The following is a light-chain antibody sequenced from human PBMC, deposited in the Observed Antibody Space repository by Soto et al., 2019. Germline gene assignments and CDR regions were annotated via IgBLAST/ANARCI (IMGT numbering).Light chain of an antibody. CDR3: SSYTNSNTLV. Sequence: QSALTQPPSASGSPGQSVTISCTGTSSDVGGYNYVSWYQQYPGKAPKLMIYDVSNRPSGVSDRFSGSKSGNTASLTISGLQAEDEADYYCSSYTNSNTLVFGTGTKVTVL. CDR1: SSDVGGYNY. J-gene: IGLJ1*01. V-gene: IGLV2-14*01. CDR2: DVS.